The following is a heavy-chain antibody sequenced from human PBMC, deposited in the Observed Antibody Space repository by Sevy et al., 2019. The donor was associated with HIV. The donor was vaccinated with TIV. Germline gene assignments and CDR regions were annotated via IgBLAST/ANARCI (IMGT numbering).Heavy chain of an antibody. CDR1: GFTFSSYG. J-gene: IGHJ6*02. CDR3: ARDPTYSSGWYGVLRYFYYGMDV. CDR2: IWYDGSNK. V-gene: IGHV3-33*01. D-gene: IGHD6-19*01. Sequence: GGSLRLSCAASGFTFSSYGMHWVRQAPGKGLEWVAVIWYDGSNKYYADSVKGRFTISRDNSKNRLYLQMNSLRAEDTAVYYCARDPTYSSGWYGVLRYFYYGMDVWGQGTTVTVSS.